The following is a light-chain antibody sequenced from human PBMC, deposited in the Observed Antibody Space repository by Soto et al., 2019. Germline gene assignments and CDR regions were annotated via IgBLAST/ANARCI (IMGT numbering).Light chain of an antibody. Sequence: TVLTQSPGTLSLSPGERATLSCRSSQSVSSNLAWYQQKPGQAPRLLIYGASTRATGIPARFSGSGSGTEFTLTISSLQSEDFAVYYCQQYNNWPPWTFGQGTKVDIK. CDR1: QSVSSN. CDR2: GAS. CDR3: QQYNNWPPWT. V-gene: IGKV3-15*01. J-gene: IGKJ1*01.